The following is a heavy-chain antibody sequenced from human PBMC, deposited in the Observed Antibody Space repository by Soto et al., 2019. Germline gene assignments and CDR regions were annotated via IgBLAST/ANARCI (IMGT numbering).Heavy chain of an antibody. J-gene: IGHJ5*02. Sequence: PSETLSLTCAVSGGSISSYYWGWIRQPPGKGLEWIGSIYYSGSTYYNPSLKSRVTISVDTSKNQFSLKLSSVTAADTAVYYCARPHLLLNWFDPWGQGTLVTVSS. V-gene: IGHV4-39*01. CDR3: ARPHLLLNWFDP. CDR1: GGSISSYY. D-gene: IGHD2-15*01. CDR2: IYYSGST.